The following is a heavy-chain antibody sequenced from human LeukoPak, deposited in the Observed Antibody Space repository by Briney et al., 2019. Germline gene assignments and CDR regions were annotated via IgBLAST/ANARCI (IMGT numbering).Heavy chain of an antibody. CDR1: GFTFSSYG. D-gene: IGHD1-26*01. V-gene: IGHV3-33*01. J-gene: IGHJ4*02. CDR2: IWYDGSNK. Sequence: GGSLRLSCAASGFTFSSYGMHWVRQAPGKGLEWVAVIWYDGSNKYYADSVKGRFTISRDNSKNTLYLQMNSLRAEDTAVYYCARDWASPGPTTIWGQGTLVTVSS. CDR3: ARDWASPGPTTI.